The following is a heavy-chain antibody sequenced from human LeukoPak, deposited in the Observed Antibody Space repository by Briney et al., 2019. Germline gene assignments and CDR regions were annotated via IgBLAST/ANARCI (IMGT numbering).Heavy chain of an antibody. CDR1: GFTFSTYW. Sequence: GSLRLSCGASGFTFSTYWIHWVRQAPGKGLEWIGEINHSGSTDYNPSLKSRVTISVDTPKNQFSLKLSSVTAADTAVYYCARGLDYYGSGKDYWGQGTLVTVSS. CDR2: INHSGST. V-gene: IGHV4-34*01. CDR3: ARGLDYYGSGKDY. J-gene: IGHJ4*02. D-gene: IGHD3-10*01.